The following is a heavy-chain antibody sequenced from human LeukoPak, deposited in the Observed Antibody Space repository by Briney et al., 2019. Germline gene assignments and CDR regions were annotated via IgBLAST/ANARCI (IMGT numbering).Heavy chain of an antibody. CDR1: GFTFSSYS. CDR3: KVLRFLEWSHTFDAFDI. Sequence: GGSLRLSCAASGFTFSSYSMNWVRQAPGKGLEWVSSISSSSSYIYYADSVKGRFTISRDNAKNSLYLQMNSLRAEDTAVYYCKVLRFLEWSHTFDAFDIWGQGTMVTVSS. J-gene: IGHJ3*02. V-gene: IGHV3-21*01. D-gene: IGHD3-3*01. CDR2: ISSSSSYI.